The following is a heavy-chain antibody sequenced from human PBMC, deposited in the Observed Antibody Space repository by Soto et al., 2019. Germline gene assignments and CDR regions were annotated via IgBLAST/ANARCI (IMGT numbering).Heavy chain of an antibody. Sequence: EVQLVEAGGGLVQPGGSLRLSCEASGFTFSIYWMEWVRQAPGKGLVWVSRIRSDGGTNYADSVKGRFTVSRDNAKNTLYLQMSSLRAEDSAVYYCAREQKTEVTAAPAFRDVWGKGTTVTVSS. J-gene: IGHJ6*04. CDR3: AREQKTEVTAAPAFRDV. V-gene: IGHV3-74*01. CDR2: IRSDGGT. D-gene: IGHD6-13*01. CDR1: GFTFSIYW.